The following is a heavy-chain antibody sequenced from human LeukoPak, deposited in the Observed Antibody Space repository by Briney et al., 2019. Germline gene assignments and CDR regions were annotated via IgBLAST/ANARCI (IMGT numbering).Heavy chain of an antibody. D-gene: IGHD3-16*01. Sequence: SETLSLTCAVYGGSFSGYYWGWIRQPPGKGLEWMGSLYYTGSAYYIPSLESRITISIDKSKNQYSLMLNSVTAADTAVYYCVRLILGSTTAGNWGQGTVVTVSS. CDR1: GGSFSGYY. V-gene: IGHV4-34*03. CDR3: VRLILGSTTAGN. CDR2: LYYTGSA. J-gene: IGHJ4*02.